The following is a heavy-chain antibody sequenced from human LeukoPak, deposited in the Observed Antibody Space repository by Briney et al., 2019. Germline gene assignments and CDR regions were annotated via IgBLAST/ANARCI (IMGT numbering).Heavy chain of an antibody. CDR1: GDSISSYY. CDR2: IYYSGST. V-gene: IGHV4-59*01. Sequence: SETLSLTCTVSGDSISSYYWSWIRQPPGKGLEWIGYIYYSGSTNYNPSLKSRVTISVDTSKKQFSLKLSSVTAADTAVYYCARTPYYYYTDVWGKGTTVTVSS. J-gene: IGHJ6*03. CDR3: ARTPYYYYTDV.